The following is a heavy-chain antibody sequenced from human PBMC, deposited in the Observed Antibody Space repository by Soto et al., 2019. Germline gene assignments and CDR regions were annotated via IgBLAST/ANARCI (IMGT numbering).Heavy chain of an antibody. CDR2: INHSGST. D-gene: IGHD3-3*01. Sequence: TLSLTCAVYGGSFSGYYWSWIRQPPGKGLEWIGEINHSGSTNYNPSLKSRVTISVDTSKNQFSLKLSSVTAADTAVYYCARGPAIGYYDFWSGYYNGAFDIWGQGTMVTVSS. CDR1: GGSFSGYY. CDR3: ARGPAIGYYDFWSGYYNGAFDI. V-gene: IGHV4-34*01. J-gene: IGHJ3*02.